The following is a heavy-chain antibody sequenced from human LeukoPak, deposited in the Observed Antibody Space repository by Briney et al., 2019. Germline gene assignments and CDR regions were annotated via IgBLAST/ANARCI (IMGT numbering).Heavy chain of an antibody. V-gene: IGHV4-30-2*05. Sequence: SQTLSLTCTVSGGSISSDGYYWSWIRQPPGKGLEWIGHIHHSGSTHYNPSLKSRVTISVDTSKNQFSLKLSSVTAADTAVYYCARLKYYYDSSGYQRHFDYWGQGTLVTVSS. CDR1: GGSISSDGYY. CDR3: ARLKYYYDSSGYQRHFDY. D-gene: IGHD3-22*01. CDR2: IHHSGST. J-gene: IGHJ4*02.